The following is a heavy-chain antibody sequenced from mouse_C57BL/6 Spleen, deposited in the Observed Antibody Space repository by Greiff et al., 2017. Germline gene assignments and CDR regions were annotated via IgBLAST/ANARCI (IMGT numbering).Heavy chain of an antibody. D-gene: IGHD2-2*01. Sequence: EVQLQQSGPELVKPGASVKISCKASGYSFTGYYMNWVKQSPEKSLEWIGEINPSTGGTTYNQKFKAKATLTVDKSSSTAYMQLKSLTSEDSAVYYCARGGIYYGYDGAYWGQGTLVTVSA. CDR2: INPSTGGT. J-gene: IGHJ3*01. V-gene: IGHV1-42*01. CDR1: GYSFTGYY. CDR3: ARGGIYYGYDGAY.